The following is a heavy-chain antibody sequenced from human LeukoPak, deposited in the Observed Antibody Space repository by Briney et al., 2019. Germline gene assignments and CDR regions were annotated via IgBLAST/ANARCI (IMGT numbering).Heavy chain of an antibody. D-gene: IGHD3-22*01. V-gene: IGHV4-39*07. CDR1: GGSISSSSYY. Sequence: PSETLSLTCTVSGGSISSSSYYWGWIRQPPGKGLEWIGSIYYSGSTYYNPSLKSRVTISVDTSKNQFSLKLSSVTAADTAVYYCARDDTYYYDSSTRFDPWGQGTLVTVSS. CDR2: IYYSGST. CDR3: ARDDTYYYDSSTRFDP. J-gene: IGHJ5*02.